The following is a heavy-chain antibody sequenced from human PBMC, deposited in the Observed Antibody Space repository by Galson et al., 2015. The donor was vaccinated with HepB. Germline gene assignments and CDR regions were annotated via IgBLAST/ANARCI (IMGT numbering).Heavy chain of an antibody. CDR3: ARIPRGYSSSASPANWFDP. CDR1: GYTFTSYG. D-gene: IGHD6-6*01. V-gene: IGHV1-18*01. CDR2: ISAYNGNT. J-gene: IGHJ5*02. Sequence: SVKVSCKASGYTFTSYGISWVRQAPGQGLEWMGWISAYNGNTNYAQKLQGRVTMTTDTSTSTAYMELRSLRSDDTAVYYCARIPRGYSSSASPANWFDPWGQGTLVTVSS.